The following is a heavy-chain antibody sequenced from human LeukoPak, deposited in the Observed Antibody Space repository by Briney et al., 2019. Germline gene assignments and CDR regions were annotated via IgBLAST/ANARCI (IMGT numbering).Heavy chain of an antibody. CDR1: GGSLRGYY. Sequence: SETLSLTCAAYGGSLRGYYWSWIRQPPGKGLEWIGEINHSGSTNYNPSLKSRVTISVDTSKNQFSLKLSSVTAADTAVYYCAGGPIYPFGLHYWGQGTLVTVSS. CDR2: INHSGST. J-gene: IGHJ4*02. CDR3: AGGPIYPFGLHY. V-gene: IGHV4-34*01. D-gene: IGHD3-16*01.